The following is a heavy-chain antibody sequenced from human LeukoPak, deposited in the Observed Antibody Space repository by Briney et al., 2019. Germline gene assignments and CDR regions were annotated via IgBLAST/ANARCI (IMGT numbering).Heavy chain of an antibody. CDR2: IIPIFGTA. V-gene: IGHV1-69*06. Sequence: SVKVSCKASGGTFSSYAISWVRQAPGQGLEWMGGIIPIFGTANYAQKFQGRVTITADKSTSTAYMELSSLRSEDTAVYYCARVNLSNDFWSGYSLGAFDIWGQGTMVTVSS. CDR3: ARVNLSNDFWSGYSLGAFDI. D-gene: IGHD3-3*01. CDR1: GGTFSSYA. J-gene: IGHJ3*02.